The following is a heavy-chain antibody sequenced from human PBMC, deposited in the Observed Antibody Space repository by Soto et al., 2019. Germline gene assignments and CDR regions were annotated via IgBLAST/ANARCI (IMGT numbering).Heavy chain of an antibody. D-gene: IGHD3-22*01. V-gene: IGHV3-33*01. CDR3: AREPDSSGSQSPVGLDY. Sequence: QVQLVESGGGVVQPGRSLRLSCAASGFTFSSYGMHWVRQAPGKGLEWVAVIWYDGSNKYYADSVKGRFTISRDNSKNTLYLQMNSLRAEDTAVYYCAREPDSSGSQSPVGLDYWGQGTLVTVSS. CDR1: GFTFSSYG. CDR2: IWYDGSNK. J-gene: IGHJ4*02.